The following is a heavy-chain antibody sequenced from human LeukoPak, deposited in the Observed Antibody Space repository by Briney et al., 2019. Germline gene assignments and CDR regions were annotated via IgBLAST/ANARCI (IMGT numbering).Heavy chain of an antibody. CDR2: IYYSGST. J-gene: IGHJ5*02. CDR1: GGSISSSSYY. Sequence: SETLSLTCTVSGGSISSSSYYWGWIRQPPGKGLEWIGSIYYSGSTYYNPSLKSRVTISVDTSKNQFSLKLSSVTAADTAVYYCARGDIVVAPAAIRWQNWFDPWGQGTLVTVSS. D-gene: IGHD2-2*02. CDR3: ARGDIVVAPAAIRWQNWFDP. V-gene: IGHV4-39*07.